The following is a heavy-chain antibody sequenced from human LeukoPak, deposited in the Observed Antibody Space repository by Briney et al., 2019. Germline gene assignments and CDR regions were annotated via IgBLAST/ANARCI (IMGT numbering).Heavy chain of an antibody. CDR2: IYPGDSDT. V-gene: IGHV5-51*01. CDR1: GYSFTSYW. Sequence: LGESLTISCKGSGYSFTSYWIGWVRQMPGKGLEWMGLIYPGDSDTRYSPSFQGQVTISADKSISTAYLQWSSLKASDTAMYYCARHGAAAANYNWFDPWGQGTLVTVSS. D-gene: IGHD6-13*01. J-gene: IGHJ5*02. CDR3: ARHGAAAANYNWFDP.